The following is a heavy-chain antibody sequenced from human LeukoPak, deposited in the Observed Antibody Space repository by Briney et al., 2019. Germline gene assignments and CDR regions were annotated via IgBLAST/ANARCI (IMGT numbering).Heavy chain of an antibody. CDR1: GGSISSHY. Sequence: PSETLSLTCTVSGGSISSHYWSWIRQPPGKGLEWIGYIYYTGSTNYNPSLKSRVTISLGTSKKQFSLKLSSVTAADTAVYYCARDRDGPYYYGLDVWGQGTTVIVSS. CDR2: IYYTGST. CDR3: ARDRDGPYYYGLDV. J-gene: IGHJ6*02. V-gene: IGHV4-59*11.